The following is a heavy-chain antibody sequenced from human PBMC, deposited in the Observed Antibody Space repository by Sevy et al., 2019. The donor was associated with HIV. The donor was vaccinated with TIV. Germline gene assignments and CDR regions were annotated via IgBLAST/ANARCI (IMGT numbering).Heavy chain of an antibody. CDR1: GGSTPSPS. J-gene: IGHJ4*02. CDR2: TYSNAHI. D-gene: IGHD1-26*01. V-gene: IGHV4-59*08. Sequence: SETLSLTCTVSGGSTPSPSWNWTRQPQGKGLGWLRNTYSNAHINSNPSLKSRVPLSLDPSKNQFSLRLGSVTAADTAMYYCAGENAWGRGYSWGQGTLVTVSS. CDR3: AGENAWGRGYS.